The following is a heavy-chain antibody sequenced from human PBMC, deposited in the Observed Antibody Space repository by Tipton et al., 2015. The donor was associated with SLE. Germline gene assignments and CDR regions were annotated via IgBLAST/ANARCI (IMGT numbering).Heavy chain of an antibody. Sequence: GSLRLSCAASGFTFSSYWMSWVRQAPGKGLEWVANIKQDGSEKYYVDSVKGRFTISRDNAKNSLYLQMNSLRAEDMALYYCAKDTGPNFWSGYSQGMDVWGQGTTVTVSS. CDR3: AKDTGPNFWSGYSQGMDV. V-gene: IGHV3-7*03. CDR2: IKQDGSEK. D-gene: IGHD3-3*01. J-gene: IGHJ6*02. CDR1: GFTFSSYW.